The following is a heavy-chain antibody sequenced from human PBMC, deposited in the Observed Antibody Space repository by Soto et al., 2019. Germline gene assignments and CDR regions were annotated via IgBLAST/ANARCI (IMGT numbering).Heavy chain of an antibody. CDR2: IWYDGSNK. CDR1: GFTFSSYG. V-gene: IGHV3-33*01. J-gene: IGHJ4*02. CDR3: STGLIVGPSRIFDH. D-gene: IGHD1-26*01. Sequence: QVQLVESGGGVVQPGRSLRLSCAASGFTFSSYGMHWVRQAPGKGLEWVAVIWYDGSNKYYADSVKGRFTISRDNSKNTLFLQMNSRRAEDTAVYYCSTGLIVGPSRIFDHWGQGTLVTVSS.